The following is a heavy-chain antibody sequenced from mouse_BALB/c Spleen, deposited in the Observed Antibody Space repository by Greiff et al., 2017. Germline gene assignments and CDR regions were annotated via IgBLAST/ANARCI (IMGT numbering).Heavy chain of an antibody. V-gene: IGHV1-5*01. CDR1: GYTFTSYW. CDR3: TRSDSLLRLDY. CDR2: IYPGNSDT. J-gene: IGHJ2*01. D-gene: IGHD1-2*01. Sequence: EVQRVESGTVLARPGASVKMSCKASGYTFTSYWMHWVKQRPGQGLEWIGAIYPGNSDTSYNQKFKGKAKLTAVTSTSTAYMELSSLTNEDSAVYYCTRSDSLLRLDYWGQGTTLTVSS.